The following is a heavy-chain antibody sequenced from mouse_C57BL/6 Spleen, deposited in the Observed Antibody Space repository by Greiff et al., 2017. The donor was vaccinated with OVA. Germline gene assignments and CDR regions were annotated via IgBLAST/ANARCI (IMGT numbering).Heavy chain of an antibody. Sequence: VQLQQSGPVLVKPGASVKMSCKASGYTFTDYYMNWVKQSHGKSLEWIGVINPYNGGTSYNQKFKGKATLTVDKSSSTAYMELNSLTSEDSAVYYCARRPIDSSGPFDYWGQGTTLTVSS. D-gene: IGHD3-2*02. V-gene: IGHV1-19*01. CDR3: ARRPIDSSGPFDY. CDR2: INPYNGGT. CDR1: GYTFTDYY. J-gene: IGHJ2*01.